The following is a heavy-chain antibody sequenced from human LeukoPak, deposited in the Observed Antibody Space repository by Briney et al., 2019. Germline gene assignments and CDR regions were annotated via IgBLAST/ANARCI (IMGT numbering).Heavy chain of an antibody. CDR3: ARERGGAYYYDSSGYSMFDY. Sequence: PGGSLRLSCAASGFSFSTYWMTWVRQAPGKGLEWVANIKPDGSQTYYVDSVKGRFTISRDNAKNSLYLQMNSLRAEDTAVYYCARERGGAYYYDSSGYSMFDYWGQGTLVTVSS. CDR2: IKPDGSQT. D-gene: IGHD3-22*01. V-gene: IGHV3-7*01. J-gene: IGHJ4*02. CDR1: GFSFSTYW.